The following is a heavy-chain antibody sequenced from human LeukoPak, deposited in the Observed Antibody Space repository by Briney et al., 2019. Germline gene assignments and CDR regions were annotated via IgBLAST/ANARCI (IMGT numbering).Heavy chain of an antibody. CDR2: INPNSGGT. D-gene: IGHD3-10*01. CDR1: GYTFTGYY. Sequence: GDSVKVSCTASGYTFTGYYMHWVRQAPGQGLEWMGWINPNSGGTNYAQKFQGRVTMTRDTSISTAYMELSRLRSDDTAVYYCARGPLKTMVRGVNAFDIWGQGTMVTVSS. J-gene: IGHJ3*02. CDR3: ARGPLKTMVRGVNAFDI. V-gene: IGHV1-2*02.